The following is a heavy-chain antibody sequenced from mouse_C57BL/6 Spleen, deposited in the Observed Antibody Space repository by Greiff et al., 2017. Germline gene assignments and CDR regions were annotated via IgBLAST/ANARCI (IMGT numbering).Heavy chain of an antibody. CDR2: INPGSGGT. Sequence: QVQLQQSGAELVRPGTSVKVSCKASGYAFTNYLIEWVKQRPGQGLEWIGVINPGSGGTNYNEKFKGKATLTADKSSSTAYMQLSSLTSEDSAVYFCARFPSSSYYAMDYWGQGTSVTVSS. CDR1: GYAFTNYL. CDR3: ARFPSSSYYAMDY. D-gene: IGHD1-1*01. J-gene: IGHJ4*01. V-gene: IGHV1-54*01.